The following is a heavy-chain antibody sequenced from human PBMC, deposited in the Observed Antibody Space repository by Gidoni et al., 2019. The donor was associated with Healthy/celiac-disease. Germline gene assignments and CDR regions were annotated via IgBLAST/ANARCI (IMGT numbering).Heavy chain of an antibody. D-gene: IGHD1-1*01. Sequence: QVQLQESAPGLVKLSQPLSLPCTFSGGPISSDGYYWSWIRQHPGKGLEWIGYIYYSGSTYYNPSLKSRVTISVDTSKNQFSLKLSSVTAADTAVYYCAREVGTPTGDAFDIWGQGTMVTVSS. J-gene: IGHJ3*02. CDR1: GGPISSDGYY. CDR2: IYYSGST. V-gene: IGHV4-31*03. CDR3: AREVGTPTGDAFDI.